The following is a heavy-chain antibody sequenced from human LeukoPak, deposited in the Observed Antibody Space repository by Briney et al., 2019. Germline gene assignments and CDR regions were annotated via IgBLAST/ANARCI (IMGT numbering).Heavy chain of an antibody. V-gene: IGHV3-74*01. CDR1: GFTFSSYW. J-gene: IGHJ4*02. CDR3: AGCGGDCYSPDS. CDR2: ISTDGTST. D-gene: IGHD2-21*01. Sequence: GGSLRLSCAASGFTFSSYWMHWVRQAPGEGLVSVSRISTDGTSTSYADSVKGRFTISRDNAKNTLYLQMNSLRAEDTAVYYCAGCGGDCYSPDSWGQGALVTVSS.